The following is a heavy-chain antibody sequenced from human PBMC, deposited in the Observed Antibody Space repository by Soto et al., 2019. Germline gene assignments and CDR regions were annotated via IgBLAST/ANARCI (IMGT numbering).Heavy chain of an antibody. J-gene: IGHJ3*02. V-gene: IGHV3-64D*09. CDR3: VTERVTDAFDI. CDR2: ISSNGGST. Sequence: GESLKISCSASGFTFSSYAMHWVRQAPGKGLEYVSAISSNGGSTYYADSVKGRFTISRDNSKNTLYLQMSSLRAEDTAVYYCVTERVTDAFDIWGQGTMVTVSS. CDR1: GFTFSSYA. D-gene: IGHD1-1*01.